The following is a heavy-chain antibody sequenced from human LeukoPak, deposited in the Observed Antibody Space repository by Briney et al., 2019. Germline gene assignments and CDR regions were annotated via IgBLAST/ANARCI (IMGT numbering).Heavy chain of an antibody. CDR1: GFTFSGYW. D-gene: IGHD3-22*01. Sequence: GGSLRLSCAASGFTFSGYWMHWVRQAPGKGLVWVSRINSDGSSTSYADSVKGRFTISRDNSKNSLYLQMNSLRTEDTALYYCAKDIKAYYYDSSGYPGGEVDYWGQGTLVTVSS. CDR2: INSDGSST. V-gene: IGHV3-74*01. J-gene: IGHJ4*02. CDR3: AKDIKAYYYDSSGYPGGEVDY.